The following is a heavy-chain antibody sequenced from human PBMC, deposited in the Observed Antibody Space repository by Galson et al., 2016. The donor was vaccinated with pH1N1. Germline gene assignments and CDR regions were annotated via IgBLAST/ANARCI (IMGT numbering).Heavy chain of an antibody. J-gene: IGHJ6*02. CDR2: MSYDGSHK. CDR3: ARDSLPYGGNTEGIFYYNGMDV. Sequence: SLRLSCAASGFTFSSYAMHWVRQAPGKGLEWVAVMSYDGSHKYYADSVKGRFTISRDNSKNTLYLQMNSLRDEDTAVYYCARDSLPYGGNTEGIFYYNGMDVWGQGTTVTVSS. D-gene: IGHD4-23*01. V-gene: IGHV3-30*04. CDR1: GFTFSSYA.